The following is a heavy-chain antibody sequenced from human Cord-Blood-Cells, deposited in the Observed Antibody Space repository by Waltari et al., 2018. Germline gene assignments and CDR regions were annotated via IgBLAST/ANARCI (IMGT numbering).Heavy chain of an antibody. Sequence: QVQLQQWGAGLLKPSETLSLTCAVYGGSFSGYYWIWIRQPPGKGLEWIGEINHSGSTNYNPSLKSRVTISVDTSKNQFSLKLSSVTAADTAVYYCASLYSSSWYQSDYWGQGTLVTVSS. CDR1: GGSFSGYY. J-gene: IGHJ4*02. D-gene: IGHD6-13*01. CDR2: INHSGST. CDR3: ASLYSSSWYQSDY. V-gene: IGHV4-34*01.